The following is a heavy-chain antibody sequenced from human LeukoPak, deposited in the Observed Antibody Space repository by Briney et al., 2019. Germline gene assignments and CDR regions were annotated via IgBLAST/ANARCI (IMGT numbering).Heavy chain of an antibody. J-gene: IGHJ4*02. CDR2: INHSGST. Sequence: SETLSLTCAVSGGSFSGYYWSWIRQPPGNGLEWIGEINHSGSTNYNPSLKSRVTISVDTSKNQFSLKLSSVTAADTAVYYCASGGAITMVRGVITYFDYWGQGTLVTVSS. CDR3: ASGGAITMVRGVITYFDY. V-gene: IGHV4-34*01. CDR1: GGSFSGYY. D-gene: IGHD3-10*01.